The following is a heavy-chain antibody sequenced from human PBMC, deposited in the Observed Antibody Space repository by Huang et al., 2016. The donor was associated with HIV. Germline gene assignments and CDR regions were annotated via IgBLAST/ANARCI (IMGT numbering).Heavy chain of an antibody. D-gene: IGHD3-3*01. Sequence: QVRLEQWGEGVVKPSDTLSLTCAVYGASFTTYFWSWIRQSPVQGLQWIGVLKPVGPSNYNPFFQSRVIMSVYTPKNQFSLSLRDMTAADAAIYYCARLPTPSYYDTWSLSPVEEDFFYFNMDLWGRGTPVIVSS. J-gene: IGHJ6*03. CDR1: GASFTTYF. CDR2: LKPVGPS. V-gene: IGHV4-34*02. CDR3: ARLPTPSYYDTWSLSPVEEDFFYFNMDL.